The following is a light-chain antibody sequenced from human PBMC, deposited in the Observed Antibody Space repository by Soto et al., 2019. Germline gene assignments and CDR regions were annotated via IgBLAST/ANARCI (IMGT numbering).Light chain of an antibody. Sequence: QSALTQPASVSGSPGQSITISCTGTSSDVGGYNYVSWYQQHPGKAPKLMIYEVSNRPSGVSKRFSGSKSGNTASLTISGLQAEDEADYYCSSYTSSSIYVFGTGTKLTVL. J-gene: IGLJ1*01. CDR3: SSYTSSSIYV. CDR1: SSDVGGYNY. CDR2: EVS. V-gene: IGLV2-14*01.